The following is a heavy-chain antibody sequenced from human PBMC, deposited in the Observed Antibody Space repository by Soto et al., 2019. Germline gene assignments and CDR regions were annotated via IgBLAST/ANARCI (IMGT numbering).Heavy chain of an antibody. D-gene: IGHD2-21*02. J-gene: IGHJ4*02. Sequence: EVQLVESGGGLVQPGGSLRLSCEGSGFTFSGHYMDWVRQAPGKGLEWLGRIRNKPNGHTTAYAASVKGRFTISRDDSITLVYLQMNSLQSEDTALYYCSTTVITAPLFEYWGQGTLVAVSS. CDR1: GFTFSGHY. V-gene: IGHV3-72*01. CDR2: IRNKPNGHTT. CDR3: STTVITAPLFEY.